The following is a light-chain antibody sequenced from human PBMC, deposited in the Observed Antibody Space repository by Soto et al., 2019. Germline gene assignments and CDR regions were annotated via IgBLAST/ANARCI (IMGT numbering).Light chain of an antibody. V-gene: IGKV3-15*01. CDR1: QSVSSSY. CDR2: AAS. CDR3: QQYNNWPPTT. J-gene: IGKJ5*01. Sequence: ELVLTQSPGTLSSSPGERATLSCRSSQSVSSSYLAWYQQKPGQAPRLLIYAASTRATGIPARFSGSGSGTEFTLTISSLQSEDFAVYYCQQYNNWPPTTVGQGTRLEIK.